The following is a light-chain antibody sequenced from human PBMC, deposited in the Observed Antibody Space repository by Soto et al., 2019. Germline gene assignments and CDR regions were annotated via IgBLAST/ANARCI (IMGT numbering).Light chain of an antibody. CDR3: TSYAGYNNPVV. CDR2: EVN. Sequence: QSVLTQPPSASGSPGQSVTISCTGTSSDVGFYNYVSWYQQHPDKAPQLMIYEVNKRPPGVPDRFSGSKSGNTASLTVSGLQTDDEADYYCTSYAGYNNPVVFGGGTQLTVL. CDR1: SSDVGFYNY. J-gene: IGLJ7*01. V-gene: IGLV2-8*01.